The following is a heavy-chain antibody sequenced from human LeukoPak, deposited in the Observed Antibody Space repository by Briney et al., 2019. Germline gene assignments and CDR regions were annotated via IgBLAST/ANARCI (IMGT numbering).Heavy chain of an antibody. D-gene: IGHD3-16*01. J-gene: IGHJ6*03. CDR3: ATDQRGGLIVSLGGLFASYYTYYYMDV. Sequence: GASVKVSCKASGYTFTMYYIHWVRQAPGQGLEWMGMINPSDGATTYAQRFQGRVTMTRDMSTTTVYMDLRSLRSEATAVYFCATDQRGGLIVSLGGLFASYYTYYYMDVWGRGTTVTVSS. CDR2: INPSDGAT. V-gene: IGHV1-46*01. CDR1: GYTFTMYY.